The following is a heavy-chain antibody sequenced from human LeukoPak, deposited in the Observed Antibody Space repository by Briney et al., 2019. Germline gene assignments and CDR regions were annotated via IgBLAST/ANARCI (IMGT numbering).Heavy chain of an antibody. J-gene: IGHJ5*02. CDR2: INWNGGST. D-gene: IGHD3-3*01. V-gene: IGHV3-20*04. CDR1: GFTFDDYG. Sequence: GGSLRLSCAASGFTFDDYGMSWVRQAPGKGLEWVSGINWNGGSTGYADSVKGRFTISRDNAKNSLYLQMNSLRAEDTALYYCARIRNVRYYDFWSGYYENPWGQGTLVTVSS. CDR3: ARIRNVRYYDFWSGYYENP.